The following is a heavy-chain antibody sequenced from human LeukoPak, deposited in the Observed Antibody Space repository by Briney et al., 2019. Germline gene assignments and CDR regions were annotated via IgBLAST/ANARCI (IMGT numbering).Heavy chain of an antibody. V-gene: IGHV4-59*01. D-gene: IGHD3-10*01. CDR3: ARDRLWFGELPQGYFDY. Sequence: SETLSLTCTVSGGSISSYYWSWIRQPPGKGLEWIGYIYYSGSTNYNPSLKSRVTISVDTSKNQFSLKLSSVTAADTAVYYCARDRLWFGELPQGYFDYWGQGTLVTVSS. CDR2: IYYSGST. CDR1: GGSISSYY. J-gene: IGHJ4*02.